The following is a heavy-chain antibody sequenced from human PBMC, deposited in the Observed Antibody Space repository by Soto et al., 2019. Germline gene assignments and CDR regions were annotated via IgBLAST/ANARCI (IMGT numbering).Heavy chain of an antibody. D-gene: IGHD6-13*01. CDR3: ASSMRPTAAGTLGDY. Sequence: SETLSLTCTVSGGSMSSEGYYWSWIRQHPGKGLEWIGYIYYSGLTDYNPSLKSRLTISVDKSKNQFSLKLSSVTAADTAVYYCASSMRPTAAGTLGDYWGQGTLVTVSS. CDR2: IYYSGLT. J-gene: IGHJ4*02. CDR1: GGSMSSEGYY. V-gene: IGHV4-31*03.